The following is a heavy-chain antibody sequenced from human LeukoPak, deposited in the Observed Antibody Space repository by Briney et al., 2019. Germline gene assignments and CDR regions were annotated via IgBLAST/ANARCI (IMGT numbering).Heavy chain of an antibody. CDR2: IYSSGST. J-gene: IGHJ5*01. Sequence: PSETLSLTCTVSGGSISSSSYYWGWIRQPPGKGLEWIGSIYSSGSTYYNPSLKSRVTISVDTSKNQFSLKVSSVTAADTAVYYCARGRNLEWFDYWGQGTLVTVSS. CDR1: GGSISSSSYY. V-gene: IGHV4-39*01. D-gene: IGHD3-3*01. CDR3: ARGRNLEWFDY.